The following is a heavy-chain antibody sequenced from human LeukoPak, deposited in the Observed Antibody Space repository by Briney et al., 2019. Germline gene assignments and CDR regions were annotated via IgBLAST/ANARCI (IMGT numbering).Heavy chain of an antibody. D-gene: IGHD6-6*01. V-gene: IGHV1-18*01. CDR1: GYTFTNYG. CDR3: ARDQDSSLSQSPLYFDY. J-gene: IGHJ4*02. CDR2: ISAYNGNT. Sequence: ASVKVSCKASGYTFTNYGINWVRQAPGQGLEWMGWISAYNGNTNYAQNLQGRVTMTTDTSMSTAYMELRSLRSDDTAVYYCARDQDSSLSQSPLYFDYWGQGTLVTVSS.